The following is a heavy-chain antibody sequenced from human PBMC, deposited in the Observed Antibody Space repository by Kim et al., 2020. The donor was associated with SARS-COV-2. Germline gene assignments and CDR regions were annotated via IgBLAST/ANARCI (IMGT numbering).Heavy chain of an antibody. CDR1: GFTFSSYG. CDR2: IWYDGSNK. D-gene: IGHD3-16*02. V-gene: IGHV3-33*01. CDR3: ARDRRVYDYVWGSYQNYYYYYGMDV. J-gene: IGHJ6*02. Sequence: GGSLRLSCAASGFTFSSYGMHWVRQAPGKGLEWVAVIWYDGSNKYYADSVKGRFTISRDNSKNTLYLQMNSLRAEDTAVYYCARDRRVYDYVWGSYQNYYYYYGMDVWGQGTTVTVSS.